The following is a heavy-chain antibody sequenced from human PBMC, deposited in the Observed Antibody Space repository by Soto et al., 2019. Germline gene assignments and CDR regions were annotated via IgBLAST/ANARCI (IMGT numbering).Heavy chain of an antibody. J-gene: IGHJ5*02. V-gene: IGHV4-31*03. Sequence: TLSLTCTVSGGTIISGGYYWSWIRKHPGKGLEWIGYIYYIGSTYYNPSLKSRVTISVDTPKNQFSLKLSSVTAADTAVYYCAREDYYDSSGYGAYNWFDPWGQGTLVTVSS. D-gene: IGHD3-22*01. CDR3: AREDYYDSSGYGAYNWFDP. CDR1: GGTIISGGYY. CDR2: IYYIGST.